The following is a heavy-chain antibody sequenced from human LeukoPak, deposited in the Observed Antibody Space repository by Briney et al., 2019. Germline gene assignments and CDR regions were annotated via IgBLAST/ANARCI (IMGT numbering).Heavy chain of an antibody. CDR3: ARGAHFWSGYYPYYFDY. J-gene: IGHJ4*02. CDR1: GGSISSGDYY. CDR2: IYYSGST. D-gene: IGHD3-3*01. Sequence: SETLSLTCTVSGGSISSGDYYWSWIRQPPGKGLEWIGYIYYSGSTYYNPSLKSRVTISVDTSKNQFSLKLSSVTAADTAVYYCARGAHFWSGYYPYYFDYWGQGTLVTVS. V-gene: IGHV4-30-4*08.